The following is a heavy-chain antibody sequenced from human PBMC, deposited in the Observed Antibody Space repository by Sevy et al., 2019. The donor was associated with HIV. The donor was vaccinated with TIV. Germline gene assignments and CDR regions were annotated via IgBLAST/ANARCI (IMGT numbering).Heavy chain of an antibody. V-gene: IGHV3-30*04. CDR3: ASGLVVPAARYYYYGMDV. D-gene: IGHD2-2*01. CDR2: ISYDGSNK. Sequence: GGSLRLSCAASGFTFSSYAMHWVRQAPGKGLEWVAVISYDGSNKYYADSVKVRFTISRDNSKNTLYLQMNSLRAEDTAVYYCASGLVVPAARYYYYGMDVWGQGTTVTVSS. J-gene: IGHJ6*02. CDR1: GFTFSSYA.